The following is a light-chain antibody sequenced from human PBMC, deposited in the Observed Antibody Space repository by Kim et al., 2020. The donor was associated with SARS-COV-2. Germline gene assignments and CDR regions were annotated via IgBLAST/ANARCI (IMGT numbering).Light chain of an antibody. CDR1: ALPKQY. Sequence: SYELTQPPSVSVSPGRTARITCSGDALPKQYAYWYQQKPGQAPVLVIYKDSERPSGIPERFSGSSSGTTVTLTISGVQAEDEADYYCQSADSSGTWVFGG. J-gene: IGLJ3*02. CDR2: KDS. CDR3: QSADSSGTWV. V-gene: IGLV3-25*03.